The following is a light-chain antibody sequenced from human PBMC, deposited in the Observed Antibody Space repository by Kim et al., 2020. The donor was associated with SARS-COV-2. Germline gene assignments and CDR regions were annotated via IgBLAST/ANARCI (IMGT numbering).Light chain of an antibody. V-gene: IGKV1-39*01. CDR2: AAS. Sequence: DIQMTQSPSSLSASVGDRVIFSCRASQGIANSVTWFQQNPGKAPKFLVYAASNLQSGVPSRFSGSGSGTDFILTVSTLQPEDFATYYCQQSFDTPPTFGQGTKVDIK. CDR3: QQSFDTPPT. J-gene: IGKJ1*01. CDR1: QGIANS.